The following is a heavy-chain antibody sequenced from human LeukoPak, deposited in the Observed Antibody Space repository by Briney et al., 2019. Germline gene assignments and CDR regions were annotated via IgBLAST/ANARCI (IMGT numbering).Heavy chain of an antibody. Sequence: GGSLRLSCAASGFTFDDYGMSWVRQAPGKGLEWVSGINWNGGRTGYADSVKGRFTISRDNAKNSLYLQMNSLRAEDTALYYCATAVETVYYYDSSGYNYFDYWGQGTLVTVSS. V-gene: IGHV3-20*04. CDR1: GFTFDDYG. CDR2: INWNGGRT. CDR3: ATAVETVYYYDSSGYNYFDY. J-gene: IGHJ4*02. D-gene: IGHD3-22*01.